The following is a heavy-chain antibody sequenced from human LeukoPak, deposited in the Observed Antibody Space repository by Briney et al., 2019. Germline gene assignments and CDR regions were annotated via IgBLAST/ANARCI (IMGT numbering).Heavy chain of an antibody. CDR1: GFTFSDYY. D-gene: IGHD4-11*01. CDR3: ARRAYSDYFFDY. CDR2: ISGSGDSK. J-gene: IGHJ4*02. V-gene: IGHV3-11*01. Sequence: GGSLRLSCAASGFTFSDYYMSWIRQAPGKGLEWLSYISGSGDSKFYADSVKGRFTISRDNAKNSLYLQMSSLRAEDTAVYYCARRAYSDYFFDYWGQGTLVTVSS.